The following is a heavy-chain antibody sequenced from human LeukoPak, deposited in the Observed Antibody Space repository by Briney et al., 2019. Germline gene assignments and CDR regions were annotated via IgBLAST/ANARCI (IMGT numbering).Heavy chain of an antibody. CDR2: INSDGSST. CDR1: GFTFSTYW. D-gene: IGHD3-10*01. Sequence: GGSLRLSCAASGFTFSTYWMHWVRQAPGKGLVWVSRINSDGSSTSYADSVKGRFTISRDNAKNTLYLQMNSLRAEDTAVYYCASRSFGVLSGYFDYWGQGTLVTVSS. CDR3: ASRSFGVLSGYFDY. V-gene: IGHV3-74*01. J-gene: IGHJ4*02.